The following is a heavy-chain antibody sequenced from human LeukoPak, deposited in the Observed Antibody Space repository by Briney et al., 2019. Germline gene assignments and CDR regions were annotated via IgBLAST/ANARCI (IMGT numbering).Heavy chain of an antibody. V-gene: IGHV3-33*06. CDR1: GFTFSSCG. CDR3: AEADLVRGVINIFDY. CDR2: IWYDGSNK. D-gene: IGHD3-10*01. Sequence: PGRSLRLSCAASGFTFSSCGMHWVRQAPGKGLEWVAVIWYDGSNKYYADSVKGRFTISRDNSKNTLYLQMNSLRAEDTAVYYCAEADLVRGVINIFDYWGQGTLVTVSS. J-gene: IGHJ4*02.